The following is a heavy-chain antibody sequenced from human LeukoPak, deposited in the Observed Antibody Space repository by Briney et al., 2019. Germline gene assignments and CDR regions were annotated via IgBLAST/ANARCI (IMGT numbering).Heavy chain of an antibody. V-gene: IGHV1-69*04. CDR1: GGTFSSYA. Sequence: GSSVKVSCKASGGTFSSYAISWVRQAPGQGLEWMGRIIPILGIANYAQKFQGRVTITADKSTSTAYMELSSLRSEDTAVYYCARGYKGYSIDYWGQGTLVTLSS. D-gene: IGHD4-23*01. CDR2: IIPILGIA. J-gene: IGHJ4*02. CDR3: ARGYKGYSIDY.